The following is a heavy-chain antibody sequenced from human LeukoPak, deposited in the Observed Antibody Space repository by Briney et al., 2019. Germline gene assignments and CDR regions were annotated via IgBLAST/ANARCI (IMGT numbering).Heavy chain of an antibody. V-gene: IGHV4-31*03. D-gene: IGHD2-2*01. Sequence: SQTLSLTCTVSGGSISSGGYYWSWIRQHPGKGLEWIGYIYYSGSTYYSPSLKSRVTISVDTSKNLFSLKLSSVTAADTAVYYCARAPRGVRYCSSTSCLYYFDYWGQGTLVTVSS. CDR2: IYYSGST. CDR3: ARAPRGVRYCSSTSCLYYFDY. CDR1: GGSISSGGYY. J-gene: IGHJ4*02.